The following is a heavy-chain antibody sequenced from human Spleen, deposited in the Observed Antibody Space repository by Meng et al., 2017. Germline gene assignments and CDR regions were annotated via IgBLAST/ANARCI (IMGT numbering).Heavy chain of an antibody. CDR3: ARDEDISAAGYLLGDF. J-gene: IGHJ4*02. D-gene: IGHD6-13*01. CDR1: GNTFAANW. CDR2: IDPKSDNT. V-gene: IGHV1-2*06. Sequence: VQLVLQGPVLKKPGSPVKVSCKASGNTFAANWIQWVRQAPGQGLEWMGRIDPKSDNTHYAQKFQGRVTMTRDTSISTAYMELSGLRSDDTAVYYCARDEDISAAGYLLGDFWGQGTLVTVSS.